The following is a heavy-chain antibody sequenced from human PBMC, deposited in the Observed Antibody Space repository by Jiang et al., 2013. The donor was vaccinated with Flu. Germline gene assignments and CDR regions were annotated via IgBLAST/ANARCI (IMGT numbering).Heavy chain of an antibody. Sequence: TLSLTCTVSGGSISSYYWSWIRQPPGKGLEWIGYIYYSESTNYNPSLKSRVTISVDTSKNQFSLKLSSVTAADTAVYYCARQPSPYDSSGYFDYWGQGTLVTVSS. V-gene: IGHV4-59*01. J-gene: IGHJ4*02. CDR2: IYYSEST. D-gene: IGHD3-22*01. CDR1: GGSISSYY. CDR3: ARQPSPYDSSGYFDY.